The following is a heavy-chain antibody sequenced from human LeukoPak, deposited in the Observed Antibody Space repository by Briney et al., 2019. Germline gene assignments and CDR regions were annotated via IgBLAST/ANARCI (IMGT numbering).Heavy chain of an antibody. Sequence: GGSLRLSCAASGFTFSTYWMTWVRQAPGKGLEWVANIKPDGSEEYYVDSVKGRFTISRDNAKNSLFLQMSSLRAEDTAVYYCARAAVASAGDNWGQGTLVTVSS. CDR2: IKPDGSEE. CDR3: ARAAVASAGDN. CDR1: GFTFSTYW. D-gene: IGHD6-13*01. V-gene: IGHV3-7*01. J-gene: IGHJ4*02.